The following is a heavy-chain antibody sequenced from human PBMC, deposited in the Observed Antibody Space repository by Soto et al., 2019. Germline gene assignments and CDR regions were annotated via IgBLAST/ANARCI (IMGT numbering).Heavy chain of an antibody. Sequence: PSETLSLTCTVSGGSISSYYWSWIRQPPGKGLEWIGYIYYSGRTNYNPSLKSRVTISVDTSKSQFSLTLSSVTAADTAVYYCARVGISSSDAFDIWGQGTTVTVSS. CDR3: ARVGISSSDAFDI. J-gene: IGHJ3*02. V-gene: IGHV4-59*08. D-gene: IGHD6-6*01. CDR1: GGSISSYY. CDR2: IYYSGRT.